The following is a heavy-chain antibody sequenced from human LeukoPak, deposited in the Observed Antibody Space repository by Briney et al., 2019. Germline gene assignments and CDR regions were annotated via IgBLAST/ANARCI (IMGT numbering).Heavy chain of an antibody. Sequence: SETLSLTCAVYGGSFSGYYWSWIRQPPGKGLEGIGEINHSGSTNYNPSLKSRVTTSVDTSKTQFSLKLSSVTAADPAVYYCASHPRYYDILTGYYKALDAFDIWGQGTMVTVSS. V-gene: IGHV4-34*01. CDR2: INHSGST. J-gene: IGHJ3*02. D-gene: IGHD3-9*01. CDR1: GGSFSGYY. CDR3: ASHPRYYDILTGYYKALDAFDI.